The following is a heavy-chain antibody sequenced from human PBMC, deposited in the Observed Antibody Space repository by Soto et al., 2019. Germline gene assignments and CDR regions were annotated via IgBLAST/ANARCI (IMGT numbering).Heavy chain of an antibody. V-gene: IGHV4-39*01. CDR3: ARHIPSGWVAVTGFDY. D-gene: IGHD6-19*01. Sequence: QLQLQESGPGLVKPSETLSLTCTVSGGSITSSSHYWGWIRQPPGKGLEWIGTIYYRGTTYYNPSLKSRVTISVDTSKNQFPLKLSSVTAADTAVYHCARHIPSGWVAVTGFDYWGQGTLVTVSS. CDR2: IYYRGTT. J-gene: IGHJ4*02. CDR1: GGSITSSSHY.